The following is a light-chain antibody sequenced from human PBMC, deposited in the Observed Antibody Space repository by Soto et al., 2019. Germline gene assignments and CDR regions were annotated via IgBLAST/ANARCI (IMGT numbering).Light chain of an antibody. V-gene: IGKV3-11*01. CDR2: DVS. CDR3: QQRSDWRIT. Sequence: VMTQAPATLSVSPGERATLSCRASQSFRTYLAWYQQKPGQAPRLLIHDVSDRATGIPARFSGSGSETDFTLTISSLEPEDFAVYYCQQRSDWRITFGQGTRLEIK. J-gene: IGKJ5*01. CDR1: QSFRTY.